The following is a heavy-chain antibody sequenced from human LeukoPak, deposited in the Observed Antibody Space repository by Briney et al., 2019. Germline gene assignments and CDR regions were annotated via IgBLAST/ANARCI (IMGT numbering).Heavy chain of an antibody. J-gene: IGHJ4*02. CDR2: ISSSGSTI. Sequence: GGSLRLSCAASGFTFSDYYMSWIRQAPGKGLEWVSYISSSGSTIYYADSVKGRFTISRDNAKNSLYLQMNSLRAEDTALYHCARKSPFQRVFDYWGQGTLVTVSS. CDR1: GFTFSDYY. CDR3: ARKSPFQRVFDY. V-gene: IGHV3-11*01.